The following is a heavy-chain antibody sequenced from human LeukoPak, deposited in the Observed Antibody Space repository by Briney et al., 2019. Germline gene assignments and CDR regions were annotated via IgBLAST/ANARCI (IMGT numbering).Heavy chain of an antibody. CDR1: GGSISSYY. J-gene: IGHJ6*03. Sequence: TSETLSLTCTVAGGSISSYYWSWIRQPPGKGLEWIGYIYYSGSANYNPSLNSRVTISVDTSMTVFTLMMSSVPAPDSVISDCAGIIIGVTAGYYYYYMDVWGKGTTVTVSS. D-gene: IGHD1-14*01. CDR3: AGIIIGVTAGYYYYYMDV. V-gene: IGHV4-59*08. CDR2: IYYSGSA.